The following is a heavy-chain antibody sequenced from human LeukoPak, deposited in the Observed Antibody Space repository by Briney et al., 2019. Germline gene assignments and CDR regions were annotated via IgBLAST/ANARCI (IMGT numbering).Heavy chain of an antibody. CDR3: AKGQYSSSSGFDY. CDR1: GFTFSSYG. D-gene: IGHD6-6*01. CDR2: IRYDGSNK. J-gene: IGHJ4*02. Sequence: PGGSLRLSCAASGFTFSSYGMHWVRQAPGKGLEWVAFIRYDGSNKYYADSVKGRFTISRDNSKNTLYLQMNSLRAEDTAVYYCAKGQYSSSSGFDYWGQGTLVTVSS. V-gene: IGHV3-30*02.